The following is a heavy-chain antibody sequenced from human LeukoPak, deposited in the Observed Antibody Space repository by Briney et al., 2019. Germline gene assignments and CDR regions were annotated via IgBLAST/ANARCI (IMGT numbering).Heavy chain of an antibody. J-gene: IGHJ2*01. V-gene: IGHV1-69*04. CDR2: IIPILGIA. CDR1: GGTFSSYA. D-gene: IGHD3-22*01. Sequence: SVKVSFKASGGTFSSYAISWVRQAPGQGLEWMGRIIPILGIANYAQKFQGRVTITADKSTSTAYMELSSLRSEDTAVYYCARLRYYYDTASPGPPNWYFDLWGRGTLVTVSS. CDR3: ARLRYYYDTASPGPPNWYFDL.